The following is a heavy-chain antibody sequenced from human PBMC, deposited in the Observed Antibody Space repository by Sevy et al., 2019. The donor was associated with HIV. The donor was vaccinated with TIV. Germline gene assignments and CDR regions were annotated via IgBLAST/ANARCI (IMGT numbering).Heavy chain of an antibody. V-gene: IGHV1-8*01. CDR2: MNPNSGNT. J-gene: IGHJ6*03. D-gene: IGHD3-3*01. CDR3: LVRGRQLNDFWSGYLNNYIDV. Sequence: ASVKVSCKASGYTFTSYDINWVRQATGQGLEWMGWMNPNSGNTGYAQKFQGRVTMTRNTSISTAYMGLSSLRSEDTAVYYCLVRGRQLNDFWSGYLNNYIDVWGKGTTVTVSS. CDR1: GYTFTSYD.